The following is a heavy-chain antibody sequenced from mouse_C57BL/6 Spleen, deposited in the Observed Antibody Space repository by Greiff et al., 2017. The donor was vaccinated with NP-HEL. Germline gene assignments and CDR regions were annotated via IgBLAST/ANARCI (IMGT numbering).Heavy chain of an antibody. CDR1: GYTFTSYW. J-gene: IGHJ2*01. CDR3: ARPQLLRSLDY. Sequence: VQLQQPGAELVKPGASVKLSCKASGYTFTSYWMQWVKQRPGQGLEWIGEIDPSASYTNYNQKFKGKATLAVDTSSSTAYMQLSSLTSEDSAFYYCARPQLLRSLDYWGQGTTLTVSS. D-gene: IGHD1-1*01. V-gene: IGHV1-50*01. CDR2: IDPSASYT.